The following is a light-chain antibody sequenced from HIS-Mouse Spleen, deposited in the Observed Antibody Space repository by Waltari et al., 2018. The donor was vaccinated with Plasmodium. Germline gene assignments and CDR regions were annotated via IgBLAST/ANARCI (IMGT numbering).Light chain of an antibody. V-gene: IGLV3-1*01. CDR3: QAWDSSTVV. J-gene: IGLJ2*01. CDR2: QDS. Sequence: SYELTQPPSVSVSPRQTASIPCSGDKLGYNYACWYQQKPGQSPVLVIYQDSKRPSGIPERFSGSNSGNTATLTISGTQAMDEADYYCQAWDSSTVVFGGGTKLTVL. CDR1: KLGYNY.